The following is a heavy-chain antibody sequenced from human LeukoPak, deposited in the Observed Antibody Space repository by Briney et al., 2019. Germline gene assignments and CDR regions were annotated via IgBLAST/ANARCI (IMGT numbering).Heavy chain of an antibody. D-gene: IGHD3-10*01. V-gene: IGHV3-7*02. CDR3: AKFYYSSGNYQGFDY. CDR1: GSTFSSYW. CDR2: IKQDGSER. J-gene: IGHJ4*02. Sequence: GGSLRLSCAASGSTFSSYWMSWVRQAPGKGLEWVAHIKQDGSERYYVDSVKGRLTISRDNAKNSLFLQMNSLRADDTALYYCAKFYYSSGNYQGFDYWGQGTLVTVSS.